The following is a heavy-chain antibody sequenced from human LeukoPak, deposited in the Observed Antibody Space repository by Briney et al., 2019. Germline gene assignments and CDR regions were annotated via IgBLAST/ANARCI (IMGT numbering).Heavy chain of an antibody. CDR2: ISGSGGST. J-gene: IGHJ4*02. D-gene: IGHD6-19*01. V-gene: IGHV3-23*01. Sequence: GGSLRLSCAASGFTFSSYAMSWVRQAPGKGLEWVSAISGSGGSTYYADSVKGRFTISRANSKNTLYLQMNSLRAEDTAVYYCAKVKSSGWYYFDYWGQGTLVTVSS. CDR1: GFTFSSYA. CDR3: AKVKSSGWYYFDY.